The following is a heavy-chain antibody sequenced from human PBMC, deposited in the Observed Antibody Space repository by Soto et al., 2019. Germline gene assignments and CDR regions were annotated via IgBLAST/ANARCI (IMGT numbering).Heavy chain of an antibody. CDR3: ARDLKGAGNDCYFNLFDH. CDR1: RAALNTNL. J-gene: IGHJ5*02. Sequence: SETPALTCSVSRAALNTNLWCCILLSPKKGLEWIGYISYSGSTDYNPSLKSRVTISFDASKNQISLQVRSATAADAAVYYCARDLKGAGNDCYFNLFDHWGEGTL. D-gene: IGHD6-19*01. CDR2: ISYSGST. V-gene: IGHV4-59*01.